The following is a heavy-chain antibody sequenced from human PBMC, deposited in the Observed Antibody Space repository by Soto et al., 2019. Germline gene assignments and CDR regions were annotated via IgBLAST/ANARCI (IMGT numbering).Heavy chain of an antibody. CDR2: IYYSGST. D-gene: IGHD1-1*01. CDR1: GGSISSGDYY. CDR3: ARGGRYNENPFDY. V-gene: IGHV4-30-4*01. J-gene: IGHJ4*02. Sequence: SETLSLTCTVSGGSISSGDYYWSWIRQPPGKGLEWIGYIYYSGSTYYNPSLKSRVTISVDTSKNQFSLKLSSVTAADTAVYYCARGGRYNENPFDYWGQGTLVTVSS.